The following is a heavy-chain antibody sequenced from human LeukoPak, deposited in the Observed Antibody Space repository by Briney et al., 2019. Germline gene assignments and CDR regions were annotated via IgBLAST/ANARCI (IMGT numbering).Heavy chain of an antibody. CDR1: GGSISSSSYY. V-gene: IGHV4-39*01. Sequence: PSETLSLTCTVSGGSISSSSYYWGWIRQPPGKGLEWIGSIYYSGRTYYNPSLKSRVTISVDTSKNQFSLKLSSVTAAGTAVYYCARAPVGNGPDYWGQGTLVTVSS. J-gene: IGHJ4*02. CDR2: IYYSGRT. D-gene: IGHD7-27*01. CDR3: ARAPVGNGPDY.